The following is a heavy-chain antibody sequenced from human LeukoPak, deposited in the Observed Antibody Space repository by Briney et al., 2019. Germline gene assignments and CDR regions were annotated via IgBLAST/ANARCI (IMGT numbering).Heavy chain of an antibody. CDR3: ARVSEGYGGNSAFDF. CDR1: GGSISSYY. V-gene: IGHV4-59*01. Sequence: SETLSLTCTVSGGSISSYYWSWIRQPPGKGLEWVGYFFCRGSTNYNASLKSRVTISLDTSKNQFSLKLSSVTAADTAVYYCARVSEGYGGNSAFDFWGQGTLVTVSS. CDR2: FFCRGST. J-gene: IGHJ4*02. D-gene: IGHD4-23*01.